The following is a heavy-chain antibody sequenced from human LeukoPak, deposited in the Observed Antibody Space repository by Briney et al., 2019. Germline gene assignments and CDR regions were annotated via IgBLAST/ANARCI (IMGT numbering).Heavy chain of an antibody. V-gene: IGHV3-74*01. D-gene: IGHD4-23*01. CDR2: IASDGSST. Sequence: GGSLRLSCAASGFAFSSYWTNWVRQDPGKGMVWVSRIASDGSSTTYADSVKGRFSISRDNAQNTLYLQMNSLRVEDTAVYYCARGRPHGNDYWGQGTLVTVSS. CDR3: ARGRPHGNDY. J-gene: IGHJ4*02. CDR1: GFAFSSYW.